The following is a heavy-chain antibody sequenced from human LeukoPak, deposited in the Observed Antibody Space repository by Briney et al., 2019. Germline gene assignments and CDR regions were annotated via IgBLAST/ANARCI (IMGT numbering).Heavy chain of an antibody. D-gene: IGHD2-15*01. J-gene: IGHJ4*02. CDR2: IKQDGSEK. V-gene: IGHV3-7*03. CDR3: AKSSSGYYSDY. Sequence: GGSLRLSCAASGFTLSNNYISWVRQAPGKGLEWVANIKQDGSEKYYVDSVKGRFTISRDNAKNSLYLQLNSLRAEDTAVYYCAKSSSGYYSDYWGQGTLVTVSS. CDR1: GFTLSNNY.